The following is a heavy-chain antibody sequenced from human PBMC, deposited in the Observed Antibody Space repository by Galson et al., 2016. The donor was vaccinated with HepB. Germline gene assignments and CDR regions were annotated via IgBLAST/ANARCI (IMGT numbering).Heavy chain of an antibody. J-gene: IGHJ4*02. Sequence: SLRLSCAASGARIRIYGMNWVRQAPGTGLEWVSFISSSSSTMYYSDSVKGRATVSRDNAKESLYLQLNRLRVEDTGVYYCARDHPGLLTSGLCLSWGQGTLVTVSS. CDR3: ARDHPGLLTSGLCLS. CDR1: GARIRIYG. D-gene: IGHD3-10*01. V-gene: IGHV3-48*01. CDR2: ISSSSSTM.